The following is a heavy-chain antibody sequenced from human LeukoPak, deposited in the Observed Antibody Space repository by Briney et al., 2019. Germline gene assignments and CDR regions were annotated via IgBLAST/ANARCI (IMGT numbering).Heavy chain of an antibody. CDR2: IYPGDSDT. Sequence: GESLKISCKGSGYSFTTYWIGWVRQMPGKGLEWMGIIYPGDSDTMYSPSVQGQVTISADKSISTDYLQWSSLKASDTAMYYCARLGNNYGNWFDPWGQGTLVTVSS. V-gene: IGHV5-51*01. CDR3: ARLGNNYGNWFDP. CDR1: GYSFTTYW. D-gene: IGHD1/OR15-1a*01. J-gene: IGHJ5*02.